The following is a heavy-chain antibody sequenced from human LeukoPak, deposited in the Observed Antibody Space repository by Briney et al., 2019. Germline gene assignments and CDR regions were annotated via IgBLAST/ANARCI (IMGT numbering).Heavy chain of an antibody. J-gene: IGHJ4*02. D-gene: IGHD6-19*01. CDR2: IIPIFGTA. CDR1: GGTFSSYA. V-gene: IGHV1-69*06. Sequence: SVKVSCKASGGTFSSYAISWVRQAPGQGLEWMGGIIPIFGTANYAQKFQGRVTITADRSTSTAYMELSSLRSEDTAVYYCASTIAVVPGYFDYWGQGTLVTVSS. CDR3: ASTIAVVPGYFDY.